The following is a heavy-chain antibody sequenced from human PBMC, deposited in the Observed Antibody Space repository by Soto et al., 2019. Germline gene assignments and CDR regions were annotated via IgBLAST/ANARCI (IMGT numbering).Heavy chain of an antibody. CDR1: GFTFSRFA. Sequence: PGGSLRLSCSASGFTFSRFAMHWVRQAPGKGLEYVSVITYKGGNTDYADSVKGRFTISRDNSKNTVYLQMSSLRPEDTAVYFCVKGGNDYYGLDVWGQGTTVTVSS. CDR2: ITYKGGNT. V-gene: IGHV3-64D*06. CDR3: VKGGNDYYGLDV. D-gene: IGHD1-1*01. J-gene: IGHJ6*02.